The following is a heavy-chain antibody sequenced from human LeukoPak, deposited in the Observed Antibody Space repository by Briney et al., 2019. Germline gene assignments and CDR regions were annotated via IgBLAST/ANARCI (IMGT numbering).Heavy chain of an antibody. CDR2: IYSAGTT. CDR3: ARDLAPLLWFGEPREV. D-gene: IGHD3-10*01. CDR1: GFNVSKSY. Sequence: GGSLRLSCAASGFNVSKSYLSWVRQAPGKGLEWVAVIYSAGTTYYADSVKGRFTVSREKSTNTLYLQMNSLSAEDTAVYYCARDLAPLLWFGEPREVWGKGTTVTVSS. V-gene: IGHV3-53*01. J-gene: IGHJ6*04.